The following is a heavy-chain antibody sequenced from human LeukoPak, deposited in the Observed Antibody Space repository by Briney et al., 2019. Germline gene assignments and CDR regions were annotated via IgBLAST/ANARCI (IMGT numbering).Heavy chain of an antibody. CDR3: ASVGSTVTTVFYYYMDV. CDR1: GFTFSHHG. CDR2: VSYDSTKK. V-gene: IGHV3-30*03. D-gene: IGHD4-17*01. Sequence: GGSLRLSCAGSGFTFSHHGIHWVRQAPGKGLEWVAKVSYDSTKKEYIESVKGRFTISRDNSKNTLYLQMNSLRAEDTAVYYCASVGSTVTTVFYYYMDVWGKGTTVTVSS. J-gene: IGHJ6*03.